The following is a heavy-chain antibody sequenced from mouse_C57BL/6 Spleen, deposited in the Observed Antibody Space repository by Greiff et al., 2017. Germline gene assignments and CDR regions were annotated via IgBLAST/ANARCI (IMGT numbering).Heavy chain of an antibody. CDR2: IYPGDGDT. CDR1: GYAFSSYW. Sequence: VQGVESGAELVKPGASVKISCKASGYAFSSYWMNWVKQRPGKGLEWIGQIYPGDGDTNYNGKFKGKATLTADKSSSTAYMQLSSLTSEDSAVYFCARSAYCSNYGYFDYWGQGTTLTVSS. D-gene: IGHD2-5*01. J-gene: IGHJ2*01. V-gene: IGHV1-80*01. CDR3: ARSAYCSNYGYFDY.